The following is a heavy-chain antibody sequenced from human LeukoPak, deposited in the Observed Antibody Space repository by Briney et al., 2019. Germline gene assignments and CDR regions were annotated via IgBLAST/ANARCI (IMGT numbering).Heavy chain of an antibody. CDR1: RGSISSTSYS. CDR3: ARRGSDGDYLKY. V-gene: IGHV4-39*01. Sequence: PSETLSLTCTVSRGSISSTSYSWGWIRQPPGEGLEWIGSIHYSGSTYYNPSLNSRVTISVDTSKNQFSLNLSSVTAADTAVYYCARRGSDGDYLKYWGQGILVTVSS. J-gene: IGHJ4*02. CDR2: IHYSGST. D-gene: IGHD4-17*01.